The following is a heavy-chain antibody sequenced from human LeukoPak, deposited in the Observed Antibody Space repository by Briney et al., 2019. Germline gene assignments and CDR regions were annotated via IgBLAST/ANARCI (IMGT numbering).Heavy chain of an antibody. Sequence: GGSLRLSCAVSGFTFSSYWMTWVRQVPGKGLEWVANINQGGGEKYYVDSVKGRFTISRDNAKNSLYLQMNSLRAEDTAVYYCARLGISSSWSDYWGQGTLVTVSS. J-gene: IGHJ4*02. CDR1: GFTFSSYW. V-gene: IGHV3-7*01. CDR3: ARLGISSSWSDY. D-gene: IGHD6-13*01. CDR2: INQGGGEK.